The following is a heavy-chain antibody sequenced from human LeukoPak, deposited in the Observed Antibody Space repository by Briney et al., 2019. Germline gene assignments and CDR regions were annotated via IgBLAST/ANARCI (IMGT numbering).Heavy chain of an antibody. CDR3: ARDVGTTGWHTYDF. Sequence: SQTLSLTCAISGDSVSSNNGAWNWIRQSPSRGLEWLGRTYYRSKWYNDYAVSLMSRITISPDTSKNQFSLQVYSVTPADTAVYYCARDVGTTGWHTYDFWGQGTLVTVSS. CDR2: TYYRSKWYN. CDR1: GDSVSSNNGA. J-gene: IGHJ4*02. V-gene: IGHV6-1*01. D-gene: IGHD3-9*01.